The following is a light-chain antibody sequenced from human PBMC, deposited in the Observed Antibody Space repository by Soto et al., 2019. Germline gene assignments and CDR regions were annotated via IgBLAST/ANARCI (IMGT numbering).Light chain of an antibody. V-gene: IGLV2-11*01. CDR2: DVS. CDR3: CSYAGSYTFYV. CDR1: SSDVESYNL. J-gene: IGLJ1*01. Sequence: QSALTQPASVSGSPGQSITISCTGTSSDVESYNLVSWYQQHPGKAPKVMIYDVSKRPSGVPDRLSGSKSGNTASLTLSGLQAEDEADYYCCSYAGSYTFYVFGTGTKLTVL.